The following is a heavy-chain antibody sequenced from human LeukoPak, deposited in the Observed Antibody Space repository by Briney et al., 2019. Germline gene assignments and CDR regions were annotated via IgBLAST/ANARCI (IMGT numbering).Heavy chain of an antibody. D-gene: IGHD6-19*01. V-gene: IGHV4-34*01. CDR2: TNHSGST. CDR1: GGSFSGYY. CDR3: ARGAVAGIPNWFDP. Sequence: SETLSLTCAVYGGSFSGYYWSWIRQPPGKGLEWIGETNHSGSTNYNPSLKSRVTISVDTSKNQFSLKLSSVTAADTAVCYCARGAVAGIPNWFDPWGQGTLVTVSS. J-gene: IGHJ5*02.